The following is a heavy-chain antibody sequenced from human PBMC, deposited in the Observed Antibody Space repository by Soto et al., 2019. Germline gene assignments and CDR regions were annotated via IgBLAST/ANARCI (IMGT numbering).Heavy chain of an antibody. V-gene: IGHV4-34*01. CDR3: ARRIVVVAAATSGFDY. Sequence: QVQLQQWGAGLLKPSETLSLTCAVYGGSFSGYYWSWIRQPPGKGLEWIGEINHSGCINYNTSITSRVTISVNTSKNQFFLKLSSVTAADTAVYYCARRIVVVAAATSGFDYWGQGTLVTVSS. D-gene: IGHD2-15*01. CDR2: INHSGCI. J-gene: IGHJ4*02. CDR1: GGSFSGYY.